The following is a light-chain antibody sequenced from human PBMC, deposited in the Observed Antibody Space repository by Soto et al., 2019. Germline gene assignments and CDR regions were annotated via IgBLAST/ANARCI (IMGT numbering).Light chain of an antibody. J-gene: IGKJ2*01. CDR1: QGFGSSY. CDR3: QQYALSPYT. Sequence: EIVLTQSPGTLSLSPGERATLSCRASQGFGSSYLAWYQQKPGQAPRLLMYGASSRVAGIPDRFSGSGSGTDFTLTISRLEPEDFAVYYCQQYALSPYTFGQGARLEIK. V-gene: IGKV3-20*01. CDR2: GAS.